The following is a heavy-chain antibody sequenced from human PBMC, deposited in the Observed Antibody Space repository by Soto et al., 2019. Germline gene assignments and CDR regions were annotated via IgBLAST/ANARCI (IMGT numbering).Heavy chain of an antibody. CDR3: ARPIYDYVWGSYRYNGYYFDY. V-gene: IGHV1-46*01. D-gene: IGHD3-16*02. J-gene: IGHJ4*02. CDR1: GYTFTSYY. CDR2: INPSGGST. Sequence: QVQPVQSGAEVKKPGASVKVSCKASGYTFTSYYMHWVRQAPGQGLEWMGIINPSGGSTSYAQKFQGRVTMTRDTSTSTVYMELSSLRSEDTAVYYCARPIYDYVWGSYRYNGYYFDYWGQGTLVTVSS.